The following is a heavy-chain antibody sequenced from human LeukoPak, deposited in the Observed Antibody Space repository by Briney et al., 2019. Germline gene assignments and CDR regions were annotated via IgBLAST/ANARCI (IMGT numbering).Heavy chain of an antibody. V-gene: IGHV4-34*01. Sequence: KPSETLSLTCAVYGGSFSGYYWSWIRQPPGKGLEWIGEINHSGSTNYNPSLKSRVTISVDTSKNQFSLKLSSVTAADTAVYYCARALYYYGSGSYGAFDASDIWGQGTMVTVSS. D-gene: IGHD3-10*01. CDR1: GGSFSGYY. CDR3: ARALYYYGSGSYGAFDASDI. CDR2: INHSGST. J-gene: IGHJ3*02.